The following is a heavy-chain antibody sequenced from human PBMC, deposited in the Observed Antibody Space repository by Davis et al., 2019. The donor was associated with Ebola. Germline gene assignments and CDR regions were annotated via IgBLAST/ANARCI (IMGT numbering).Heavy chain of an antibody. CDR2: INTNTGNP. V-gene: IGHV7-4-1*02. J-gene: IGHJ3*02. CDR3: ATLPDI. Sequence: ASVKVSCKASGYRFTTYGMHWVRPAPGQGLEWMGWINTNTGNPTYAKGFTGRFVFSLDTSVSTAYLQINSLKTEDIAVYYCATLPDIWGQGTVVTVSS. CDR1: GYRFTTYG.